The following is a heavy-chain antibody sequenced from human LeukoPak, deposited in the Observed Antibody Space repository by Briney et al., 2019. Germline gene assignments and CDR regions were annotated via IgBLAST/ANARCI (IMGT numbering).Heavy chain of an antibody. J-gene: IGHJ4*02. Sequence: GSLRLSCAASGFTFSSYAMSWVRQPPGKGLEWIGSIYYSGSTYYNPSLKSRVTISVDTSKNQFSLKLSSVTAADTAVYYCARRYSSSSGPNLWGYWGQGTLVTVSS. CDR1: GFTFSSYA. CDR3: ARRYSSSSGPNLWGY. V-gene: IGHV4-38-2*01. D-gene: IGHD6-6*01. CDR2: IYYSGST.